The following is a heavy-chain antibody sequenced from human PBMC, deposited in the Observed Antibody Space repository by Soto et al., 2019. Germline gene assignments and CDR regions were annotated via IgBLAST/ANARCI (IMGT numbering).Heavy chain of an antibody. J-gene: IGHJ4*02. D-gene: IGHD1-1*01. CDR2: ISFDGGNK. V-gene: IGHV3-30-3*02. CDR3: AKRAAGTGVYLDS. CDR1: GFSFSFASHA. Sequence: QVQLVESGGGVVQPGRSLRLSCVASGFSFSFASHALNWVRPAPGMGLEWVAVISFDGGNKFYAEAGKCLFTISRDNSTNTLQREMSTVGPADTYLYYCAKRAAGTGVYLDSWGQGTLVSVSS.